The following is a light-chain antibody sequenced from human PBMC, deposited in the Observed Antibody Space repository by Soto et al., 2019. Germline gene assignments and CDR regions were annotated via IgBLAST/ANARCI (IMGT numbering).Light chain of an antibody. J-gene: IGKJ1*01. V-gene: IGKV3-20*01. CDR2: GAS. CDR1: QSVSNNY. CDR3: QQYGSSGT. Sequence: EILLAPAQVVLSLSPGARASLCWRASQSVSNNYLAWYQQKPGQAPRLLIYGASNRATGIPDRFSGSGSGTDFTLTISRLEPEDFAVYYCQQYGSSGTFGQGTKVDIK.